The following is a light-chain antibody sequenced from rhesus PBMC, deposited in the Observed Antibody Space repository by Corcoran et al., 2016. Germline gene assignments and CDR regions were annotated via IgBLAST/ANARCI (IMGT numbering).Light chain of an antibody. CDR3: QQYSSSPLT. J-gene: IGKJ4*01. V-gene: IGKV1-22*01. CDR2: KAS. CDR1: QSISSW. Sequence: DIQMTQSPSSLSASVGDTVTITCRASQSISSWLAWYQQKPGKAPKLLIYKASRLQSGVPSRFSGSGSGTDFTLSISSLQSEDFTTYYCQQYSSSPLTFGGGTKVEIK.